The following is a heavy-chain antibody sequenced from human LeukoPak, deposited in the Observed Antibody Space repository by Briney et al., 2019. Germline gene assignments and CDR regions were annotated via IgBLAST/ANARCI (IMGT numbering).Heavy chain of an antibody. D-gene: IGHD3-22*01. CDR2: IHTSGST. CDR3: ARDGHYYDSSAPTFGNWFDP. V-gene: IGHV4-4*07. CDR1: GGSISSYY. Sequence: PSETLSLTCTVSGGSISSYYWSWIRQPAGKGLEWIGRIHTSGSTNYNPSLKSRVTMSVDTSKNQFSLKLSSVTAADTAVYYCARDGHYYDSSAPTFGNWFDPWGQGTLVTVSS. J-gene: IGHJ5*02.